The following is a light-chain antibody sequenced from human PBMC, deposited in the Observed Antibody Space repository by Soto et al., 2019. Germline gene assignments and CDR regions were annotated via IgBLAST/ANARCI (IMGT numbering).Light chain of an antibody. CDR3: CSYAGSSTYV. J-gene: IGLJ1*01. CDR2: EVS. V-gene: IGLV2-23*02. Sequence: QSVLTQPASVSGSPGQSITISCTGTSSDVGSYNLVSWYQQHPGKAPKLMIYEVSKRPSGVSNRFSGSKSGNTASLTISGLQAEVEAYYYCCSYAGSSTYVFGSGTKVTVL. CDR1: SSDVGSYNL.